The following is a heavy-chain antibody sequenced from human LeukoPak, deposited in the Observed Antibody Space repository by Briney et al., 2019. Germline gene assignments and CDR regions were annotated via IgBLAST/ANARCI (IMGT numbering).Heavy chain of an antibody. Sequence: ASVKVSCKASGYTFTSYGISWVRQAPGQGLEWMGGIIPIFGTANYAQKFQGRVTITADKSSSTTYMELSRLRSDDTAVYYCARDLSYYGSGSYPLVDYWGQGTLVTVSS. CDR3: ARDLSYYGSGSYPLVDY. CDR1: GYTFTSYG. J-gene: IGHJ4*02. V-gene: IGHV1-69*06. CDR2: IIPIFGTA. D-gene: IGHD3-10*01.